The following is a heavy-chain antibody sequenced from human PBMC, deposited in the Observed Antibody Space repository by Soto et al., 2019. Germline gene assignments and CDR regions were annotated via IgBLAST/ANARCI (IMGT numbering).Heavy chain of an antibody. D-gene: IGHD1-26*01. CDR3: AKRAIVEGARYFDY. CDR2: ITDTGRDT. Sequence: GGSLRLSCAASGFTFSNYAMSWVRQAPGKGLEWVSAITDTGRDTYYADSVKGRFTISRDNSKNTLYLQMNSLRAEDTAFYFCAKRAIVEGARYFDYWGLGTLVTVSS. J-gene: IGHJ4*02. CDR1: GFTFSNYA. V-gene: IGHV3-23*01.